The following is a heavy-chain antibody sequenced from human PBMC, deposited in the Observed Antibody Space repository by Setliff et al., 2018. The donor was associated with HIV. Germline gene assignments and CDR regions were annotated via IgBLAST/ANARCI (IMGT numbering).Heavy chain of an antibody. Sequence: PGGSLRLSCAASGFTFSSYSMNWVRQAPGKGLEWVSRVNTDGTDTNYAESVKGRFTISRDNTKNSLYLQMNSLRAEDTAVYYCARDRWAAAAYFDYWGQGTLVTVSS. CDR1: GFTFSSYS. D-gene: IGHD6-13*01. CDR3: ARDRWAAAAYFDY. V-gene: IGHV3-21*01. CDR2: VNTDGTDT. J-gene: IGHJ4*02.